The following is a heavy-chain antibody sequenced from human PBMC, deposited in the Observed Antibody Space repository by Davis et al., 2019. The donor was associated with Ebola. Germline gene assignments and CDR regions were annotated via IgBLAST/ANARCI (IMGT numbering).Heavy chain of an antibody. V-gene: IGHV3-23*01. Sequence: GESLKISCAASGFTFRNYAMSWVRQAPGKGLEWVSTISSSDVMTYYADSVRGRFTISRDNVKNSLYLQMNSLRAEDTAVYYCAKWWRGPLYYMDVWGKGTTVTVSS. D-gene: IGHD3-3*01. CDR3: AKWWRGPLYYMDV. J-gene: IGHJ6*03. CDR1: GFTFRNYA. CDR2: ISSSDVMT.